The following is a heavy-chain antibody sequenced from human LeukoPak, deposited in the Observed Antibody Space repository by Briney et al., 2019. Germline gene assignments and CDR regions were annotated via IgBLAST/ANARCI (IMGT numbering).Heavy chain of an antibody. CDR2: IYYSGST. Sequence: PSETLSLACTVSGGFISSSSYYWGWIRQPPGKGLDWIGSIYYSGSTYYNPSLKSRVTISVDTSKNQFSLKLKSVIAADTAVYYCARRVLMRSSSSRFDYWGQGTLVTVSS. J-gene: IGHJ4*02. CDR3: ARRVLMRSSSSRFDY. V-gene: IGHV4-39*01. D-gene: IGHD2-2*01. CDR1: GGFISSSSYY.